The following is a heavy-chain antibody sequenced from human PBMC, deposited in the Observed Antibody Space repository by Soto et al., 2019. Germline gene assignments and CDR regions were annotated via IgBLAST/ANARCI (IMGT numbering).Heavy chain of an antibody. D-gene: IGHD3-22*01. V-gene: IGHV4-30-4*01. J-gene: IGHJ4*02. CDR1: GGSISSGDYY. CDR3: ARVNVGYYYDSTVDY. CDR2: IYYSGST. Sequence: PSETLSLTCTVSGGSISSGDYYWSWIRQPPGKGLEWIGYIYYSGSTYYNPSLKSRVTISVDTSKNQFSLKLSSVTAADTAVYYCARVNVGYYYDSTVDYWGQGTLVTVSS.